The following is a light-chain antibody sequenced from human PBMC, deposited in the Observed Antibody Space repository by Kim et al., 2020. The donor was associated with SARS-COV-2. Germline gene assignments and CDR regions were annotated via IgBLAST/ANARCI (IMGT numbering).Light chain of an antibody. V-gene: IGKV3-20*01. CDR2: GAS. Sequence: LSPGERATLSCRASQSVSSSYLAWYQQKPGKAPRLLIYGASSRATGIPDRFSGSGSGTDFTLTISRLEPEDFAVYYCQQYGSSPYTFGQGTKLEI. CDR1: QSVSSSY. J-gene: IGKJ2*01. CDR3: QQYGSSPYT.